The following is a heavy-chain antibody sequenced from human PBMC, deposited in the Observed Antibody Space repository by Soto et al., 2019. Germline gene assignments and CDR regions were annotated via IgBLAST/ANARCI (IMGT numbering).Heavy chain of an antibody. V-gene: IGHV3-13*01. D-gene: IGHD2-2*01. Sequence: PGGSLRLSCAASGFTFSSYDMHWVRQATGKGLEWVSAIGTAGDTYYPGSVKGRFTISRENAKNSLYLQMNSLRAGDTAVYYCARVSRYCSSTSCYCYFDYWGQGTLVTVSS. CDR3: ARVSRYCSSTSCYCYFDY. J-gene: IGHJ4*02. CDR2: IGTAGDT. CDR1: GFTFSSYD.